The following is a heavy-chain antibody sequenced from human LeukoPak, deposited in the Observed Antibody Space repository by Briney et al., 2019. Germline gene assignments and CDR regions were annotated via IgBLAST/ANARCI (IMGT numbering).Heavy chain of an antibody. V-gene: IGHV3-23*01. D-gene: IGHD6-13*01. J-gene: IGHJ4*02. Sequence: GGSLRLSCAASGFTFSSYAMSWVRQAPGEGLEWVSSVTGSGSSTYYADSVKGRFTISRDNSRNTLYLQMNSLRADDTAVYYCAKGMAAAMDYWGQGTLVTVSA. CDR2: VTGSGSST. CDR3: AKGMAAAMDY. CDR1: GFTFSSYA.